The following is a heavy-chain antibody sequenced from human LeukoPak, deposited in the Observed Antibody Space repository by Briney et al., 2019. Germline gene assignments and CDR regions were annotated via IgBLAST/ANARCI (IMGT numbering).Heavy chain of an antibody. D-gene: IGHD5-12*01. CDR2: ISPDGTNI. Sequence: GGSLRLSCVASGFIFSAYSMQWVRQAPGKRLEYVSGISPDGTNIFYADSVKGRFTMSRDNSHNMVYLQMGSLRPEDTAVYYCARDGVATNDYWGQGILVAVSS. CDR1: GFIFSAYS. V-gene: IGHV3-64*02. J-gene: IGHJ4*02. CDR3: ARDGVATNDY.